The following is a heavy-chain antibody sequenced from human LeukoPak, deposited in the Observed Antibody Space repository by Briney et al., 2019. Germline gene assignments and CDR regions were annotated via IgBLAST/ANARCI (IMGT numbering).Heavy chain of an antibody. CDR3: ARGRVAGGYYFDY. CDR2: IYYTGST. J-gene: IGHJ4*02. CDR1: GGSISSYY. V-gene: IGHV4-59*01. D-gene: IGHD6-19*01. Sequence: SETLSLTCTVSGGSISSYYWSWIRQPPGKGLEWIGYIYYTGSTNYSPSLKSRVTISLDTSKNQFSLKLSSVTAADTAVYYCARGRVAGGYYFDYWLQGTLVTVSS.